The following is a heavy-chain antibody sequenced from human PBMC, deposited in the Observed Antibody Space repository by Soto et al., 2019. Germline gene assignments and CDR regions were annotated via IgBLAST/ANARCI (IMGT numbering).Heavy chain of an antibody. CDR1: GYTFTDYD. V-gene: IGHV1-8*01. CDR2: VSPDSGNA. CDR3: ARGVRGYSAYVPGY. J-gene: IGHJ4*02. Sequence: VTVSRLTSGYTFTDYDINRIRQAPGQGLEWMGWVSPDSGNAGHAPQFQGRVTMTRDTSTSTVYMELSSLRSEDTAVYYCARGVRGYSAYVPGYWGQGTLVTVSS. D-gene: IGHD5-12*01.